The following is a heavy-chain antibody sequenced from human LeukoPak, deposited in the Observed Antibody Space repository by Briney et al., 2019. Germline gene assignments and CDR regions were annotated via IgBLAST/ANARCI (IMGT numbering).Heavy chain of an antibody. CDR1: GGSFSGYY. J-gene: IGHJ6*03. CDR3: ARDNPDGYTYVHYYYYMDV. CDR2: INHSGST. V-gene: IGHV4-34*01. D-gene: IGHD5-18*01. Sequence: PSETLSLTCAVYGGSFSGYYWSWIRQPPGKGLEWIGEINHSGSTNYNPSLKSRVTISVDTSKNQFSLKLSSVTAADTAVYYCARDNPDGYTYVHYYYYMDVWGKGTTVTVSS.